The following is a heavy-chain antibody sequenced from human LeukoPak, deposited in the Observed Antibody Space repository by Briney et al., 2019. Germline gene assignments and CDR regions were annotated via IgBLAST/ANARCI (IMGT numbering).Heavy chain of an antibody. Sequence: PGGSLRLSCAASGFTFSSYAMHWVRQAPGKGLEWVSAISGSGGSTYYADSVKGRFTISRDNSKNTLFLQMNSLRAEDTAVYYCAKRRGLELLYYYYMDVWGKGTTVTISS. CDR3: AKRRGLELLYYYYMDV. J-gene: IGHJ6*03. V-gene: IGHV3-23*01. CDR1: GFTFSSYA. D-gene: IGHD1-7*01. CDR2: ISGSGGST.